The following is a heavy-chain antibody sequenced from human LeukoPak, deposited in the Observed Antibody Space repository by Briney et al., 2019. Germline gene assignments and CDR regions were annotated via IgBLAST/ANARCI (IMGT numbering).Heavy chain of an antibody. CDR3: ARDPRGAAADSADY. CDR1: GYTFTGYC. J-gene: IGHJ4*02. D-gene: IGHD6-13*01. Sequence: ASVKGSCKASGYTFTGYCMHWVRQAPGQGLEWMGRINPNSGGTNYAQKFQGRVTMSRDTYISAAYNELNRLRADGTAVYYCARDPRGAAADSADYWGQGTLVTVSS. V-gene: IGHV1-2*06. CDR2: INPNSGGT.